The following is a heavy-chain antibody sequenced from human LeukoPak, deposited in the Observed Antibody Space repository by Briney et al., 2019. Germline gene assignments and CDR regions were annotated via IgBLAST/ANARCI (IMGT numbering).Heavy chain of an antibody. V-gene: IGHV5-51*01. CDR2: IYPGDSDT. Sequence: GESLKISCKGSGYSFTSYWIGWVRQMPGKGLEWMGIIYPGDSDTRYSPSFQGQVTISADESISTAYLQWSSPKASDTAMYYCARQGGTYGDYLDYWGQGTLVTVSS. CDR3: ARQGGTYGDYLDY. J-gene: IGHJ4*02. CDR1: GYSFTSYW. D-gene: IGHD4-17*01.